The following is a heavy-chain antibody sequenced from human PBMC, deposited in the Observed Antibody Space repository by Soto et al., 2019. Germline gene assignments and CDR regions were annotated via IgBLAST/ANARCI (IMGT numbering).Heavy chain of an antibody. D-gene: IGHD4-17*01. CDR2: IYHSGTT. CDR3: ARAHYGDYGYGMDV. V-gene: IGHV4-30-2*01. CDR1: GGPISSYS. Sequence: PSETLSLTCTVSGGPISSYSWSWIRQPPGKGLEWIGYIYHSGTTYYNPSLKSRVTISVDRSKNQFSLKLSSVTAADTAVYYCARAHYGDYGYGMDVWGQGTTVTVSS. J-gene: IGHJ6*02.